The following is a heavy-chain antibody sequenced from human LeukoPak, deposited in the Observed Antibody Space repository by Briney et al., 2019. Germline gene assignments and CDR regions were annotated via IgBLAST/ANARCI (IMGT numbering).Heavy chain of an antibody. J-gene: IGHJ4*02. CDR1: GFTFNRYG. V-gene: IGHV3-23*01. CDR3: AKGRSLPAYYFDY. Sequence: GGSLRLSCAASGFTFNRYGMSWVRQAPGKGLEWVSAISGSGGTTYYADSVKGRFIISRDNSKNTLYLQLNSLRAEDTALYYCAKGRSLPAYYFDYWGQGTLVTVSS. CDR2: ISGSGGTT.